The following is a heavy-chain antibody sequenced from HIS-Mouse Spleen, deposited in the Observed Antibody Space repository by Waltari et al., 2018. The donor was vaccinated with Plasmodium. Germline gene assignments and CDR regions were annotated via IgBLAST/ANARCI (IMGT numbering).Heavy chain of an antibody. CDR2: IKQDGSEK. Sequence: EVQLVESGGGLVQPGGSLRLSCAASGFTFSSYWVSWVGQAPGKGLEWVGNIKQDGSEKYYVDSVKGRFTISRDNAKNSLYLQMNSLRAEDTAVYYCASSWYWYFDLWGRGTLVTVSS. CDR3: ASSWYWYFDL. D-gene: IGHD6-13*01. J-gene: IGHJ2*01. CDR1: GFTFSSYW. V-gene: IGHV3-7*01.